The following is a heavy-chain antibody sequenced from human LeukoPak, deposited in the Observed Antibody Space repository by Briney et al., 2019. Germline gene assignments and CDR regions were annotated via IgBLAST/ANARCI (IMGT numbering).Heavy chain of an antibody. J-gene: IGHJ5*02. CDR1: AGTFSSYA. CDR2: IIPILGIA. V-gene: IGHV1-69*04. D-gene: IGHD6-13*01. Sequence: ASVKVSCKASAGTFSSYAISWVRQAPGQGLEWMGRIIPILGIANYSQKFQGRGTITADKSTSTAYMELSSLRSEDTAVYYCAIFTAAGGPKVGFDPWGQGTLVTVSS. CDR3: AIFTAAGGPKVGFDP.